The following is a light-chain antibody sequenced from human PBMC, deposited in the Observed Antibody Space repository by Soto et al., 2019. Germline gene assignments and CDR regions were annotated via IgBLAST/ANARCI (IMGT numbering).Light chain of an antibody. Sequence: QSVLTQPASVSGSPGQSITISCTGTSSDVGAYNYVSWYQQHPGKAPKLLIYDVSNRPSGVSNRFSGSKSGNTASLTISGLQAEDESDYYCSSYTSSSTLVFGTGTRSPS. V-gene: IGLV2-14*01. CDR2: DVS. CDR3: SSYTSSSTLV. CDR1: SSDVGAYNY. J-gene: IGLJ1*01.